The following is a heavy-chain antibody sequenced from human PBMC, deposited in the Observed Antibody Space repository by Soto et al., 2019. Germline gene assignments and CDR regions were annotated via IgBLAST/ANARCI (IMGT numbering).Heavy chain of an antibody. J-gene: IGHJ5*02. D-gene: IGHD5-18*01. CDR1: GFTFSSYG. CDR3: ARERRIGYGYGSNWFDP. CDR2: IWYDGSNK. V-gene: IGHV3-33*01. Sequence: QVQLVESGGGVVQPGRSLRLSCAASGFTFSSYGMHWVRQAPGKGLEWVAVIWYDGSNKYYADSVKGRFTISRDNSKNTLYLQMNSLRAEDTAVYYCARERRIGYGYGSNWFDPWGQGTLVTVSS.